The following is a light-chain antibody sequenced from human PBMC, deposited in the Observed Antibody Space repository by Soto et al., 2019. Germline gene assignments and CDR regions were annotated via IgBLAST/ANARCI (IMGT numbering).Light chain of an antibody. CDR1: SSNIGAGYD. Sequence: QSALTQPPSVSGAPGQRVTSSCTGSSSNIGAGYDVHWYQQLPGTAPKLLIYGNSNRPSGVPDRFSGSKSGTSASLAITGLQAEDEADYYCQSYDSSLSGWVFGGVTKLTVL. J-gene: IGLJ3*02. CDR3: QSYDSSLSGWV. V-gene: IGLV1-40*01. CDR2: GNS.